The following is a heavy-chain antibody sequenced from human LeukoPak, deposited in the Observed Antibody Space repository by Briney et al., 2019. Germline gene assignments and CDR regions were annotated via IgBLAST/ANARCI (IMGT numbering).Heavy chain of an antibody. D-gene: IGHD2-2*02. Sequence: SLRLSCAAPVFTFSGYGMHGVCQTPGKGLGWVSVIWYDGSIKYYAESVKGRFTISRENSKNTLYLQMNSVRDEDTAVYYCARDKQYQLLYYYYYYYGMGVWGQRTTVTVSS. V-gene: IGHV3-33*01. CDR3: ARDKQYQLLYYYYYYYGMGV. CDR2: IWYDGSIK. J-gene: IGHJ6*02. CDR1: VFTFSGYG.